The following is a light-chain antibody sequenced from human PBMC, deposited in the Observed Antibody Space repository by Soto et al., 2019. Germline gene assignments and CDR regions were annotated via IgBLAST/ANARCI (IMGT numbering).Light chain of an antibody. CDR2: GAS. CDR3: QQYKNWPPMT. J-gene: IGKJ1*01. Sequence: EIVMTQSPATLSVSPGERATLSCRASQSVSSNLAWYQQKPGQAPRLLIYGASTRATGIPARFSGSGSGTEFTLTISSLQSEDFSVYYCQQYKNWPPMTFGQVTKVEIK. V-gene: IGKV3-15*01. CDR1: QSVSSN.